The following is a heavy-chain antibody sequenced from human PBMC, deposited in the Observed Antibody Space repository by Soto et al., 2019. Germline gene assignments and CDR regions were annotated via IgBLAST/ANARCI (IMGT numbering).Heavy chain of an antibody. CDR3: ARSDCYGVCRGKWLDP. V-gene: IGHV4-4*02. CDR1: GGSISSDDW. D-gene: IGHD2-21*02. Sequence: PSETLSLTCAVSGGSISSDDWWTWVRQTPGKGLEWIGEIYHSGTTNYKPSLMSRVTIAVDKAKSQFYLRLDSVTAADTAVYYCARSDCYGVCRGKWLDPWAQGILVTVSS. J-gene: IGHJ5*02. CDR2: IYHSGTT.